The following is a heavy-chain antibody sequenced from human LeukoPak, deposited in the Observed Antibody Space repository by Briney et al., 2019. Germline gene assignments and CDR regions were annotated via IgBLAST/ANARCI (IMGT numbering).Heavy chain of an antibody. CDR3: AKDPTQAGTGSFDY. CDR2: ISSDGSNK. Sequence: GGSLRLSCAASGFTFSTFTMHWVRQAPGKGLEWVALISSDGSNKYYADSVKGRFTISRDNSKNTLYLQMNSLRAEDTAVYYCAKDPTQAGTGSFDYWGQGTLVTVSS. D-gene: IGHD6-19*01. CDR1: GFTFSTFT. J-gene: IGHJ4*02. V-gene: IGHV3-30-3*01.